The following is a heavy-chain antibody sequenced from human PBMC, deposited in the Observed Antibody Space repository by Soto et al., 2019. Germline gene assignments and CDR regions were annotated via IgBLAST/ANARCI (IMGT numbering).Heavy chain of an antibody. CDR2: IHYSGST. Sequence: SETLSLTCPVSGGSISSYYWSWIRQPPGKGLEWIGYIHYSGSTTYNPSLKSRVTISVDTSKNQFSLKLTSVTAADTAVYYCACSYDFWSGYLPFWGQGTLVTVSS. D-gene: IGHD3-3*01. CDR3: ACSYDFWSGYLPF. V-gene: IGHV4-59*01. J-gene: IGHJ4*02. CDR1: GGSISSYY.